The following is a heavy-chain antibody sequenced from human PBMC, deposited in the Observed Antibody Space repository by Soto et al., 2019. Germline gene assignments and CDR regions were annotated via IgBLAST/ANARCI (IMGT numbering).Heavy chain of an antibody. V-gene: IGHV3-33*01. CDR2: VWHDGTHK. Sequence: QVQVVESGGGVVQPGRSLRLSCAASGFTFRKFGMHWVRQAPGKGLEWVAVVWHDGTHKYYGDLVEGRFTISRDNSKNSVYLQMNSLRAEDTAVYYCARDPGKHEASDYWGQGTLVTVSS. CDR3: ARDPGKHEASDY. CDR1: GFTFRKFG. J-gene: IGHJ4*02.